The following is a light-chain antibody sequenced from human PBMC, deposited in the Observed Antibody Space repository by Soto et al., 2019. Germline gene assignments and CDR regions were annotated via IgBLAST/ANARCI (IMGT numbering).Light chain of an antibody. Sequence: DIQMTQSPSSLSASVGDRVTITCRASQGISSYLAWYQQKPGKVPKLLIYTASTLQSGVPSRFSGSGSGTDFTLTISSLQPEDVATYYCQNYNSALGTFGQGTKVEIK. V-gene: IGKV1-27*01. CDR2: TAS. CDR1: QGISSY. CDR3: QNYNSALGT. J-gene: IGKJ1*01.